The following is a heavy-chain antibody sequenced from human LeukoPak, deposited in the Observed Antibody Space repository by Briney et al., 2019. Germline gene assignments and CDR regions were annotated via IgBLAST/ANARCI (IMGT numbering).Heavy chain of an antibody. J-gene: IGHJ4*02. Sequence: GGSLRLSCAASGFTFSDYYMSWIRQAPEKGLEWVSYISSSGSTVYYADSVKGRFTISRDNAKNSLYLQMNSLRAEDTAVYYCARDTGGGYSCYDCWGQGTLVTVSS. D-gene: IGHD5-18*01. CDR1: GFTFSDYY. CDR2: ISSSGSTV. CDR3: ARDTGGGYSCYDC. V-gene: IGHV3-11*04.